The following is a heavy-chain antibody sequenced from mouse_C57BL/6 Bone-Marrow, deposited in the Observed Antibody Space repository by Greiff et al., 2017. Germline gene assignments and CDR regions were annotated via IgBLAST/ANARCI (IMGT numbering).Heavy chain of an antibody. CDR3: ARMVKGY. J-gene: IGHJ2*01. D-gene: IGHD2-2*01. CDR2: INPGSGGT. CDR1: GYAFTNYL. Sequence: QVQLQQSGAELVRPGTSVKVSCKASGYAFTNYLIEWVKQRPGQGLEWIGVINPGSGGTNYNEKFKGKATLTADKSSSTAYMQLSSLTSEDSARYFCARMVKGYWGQGTTLTVSS. V-gene: IGHV1-54*01.